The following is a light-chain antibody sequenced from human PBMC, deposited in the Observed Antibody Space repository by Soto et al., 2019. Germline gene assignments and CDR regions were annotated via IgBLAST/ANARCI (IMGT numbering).Light chain of an antibody. Sequence: QSVLTQPASVSGSPGQSITISCTGTPSDIGRYNYVSWYQQFPGKVPKLLIYEVTSRPSEVSARFSGSKSGSTASLTISGLQAEDEADYYCSSYSTTSSPHVLFGGGTKLPVL. CDR3: SSYSTTSSPHVL. V-gene: IGLV2-14*01. J-gene: IGLJ2*01. CDR2: EVT. CDR1: PSDIGRYNY.